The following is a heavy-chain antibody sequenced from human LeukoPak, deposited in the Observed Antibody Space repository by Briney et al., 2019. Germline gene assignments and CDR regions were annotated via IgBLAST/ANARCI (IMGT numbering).Heavy chain of an antibody. CDR1: GFTFSGSV. CDR2: IRSKTDNYAT. Sequence: PGGSLRLSCAASGFTFSGSVMHWVRQASGKGLEWVGRIRSKTDNYATAYAASVKGRFTISRDDSKNTAYLQMNSLKTEDTAVYYCTSGSSSDFDYWGQGTLVTVSS. J-gene: IGHJ4*02. D-gene: IGHD6-13*01. CDR3: TSGSSSDFDY. V-gene: IGHV3-73*01.